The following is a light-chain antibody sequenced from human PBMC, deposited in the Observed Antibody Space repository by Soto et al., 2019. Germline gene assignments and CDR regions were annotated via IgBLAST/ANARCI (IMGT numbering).Light chain of an antibody. Sequence: QSVLAQPASVSGSPGQSITISCTGTSSDVGRYNYVSWFQQHPGKAPKLMIFDVSNWPSGVSYRFSGSKSGNTASLTISGLQAEDEADYYCSSFTSSSTFVFGTGTKVTVL. J-gene: IGLJ1*01. V-gene: IGLV2-14*01. CDR2: DVS. CDR1: SSDVGRYNY. CDR3: SSFTSSSTFV.